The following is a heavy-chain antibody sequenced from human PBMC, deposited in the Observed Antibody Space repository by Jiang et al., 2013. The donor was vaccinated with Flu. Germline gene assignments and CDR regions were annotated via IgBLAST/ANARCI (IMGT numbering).Heavy chain of an antibody. CDR3: ARSRVIVVAGTPHYLDS. CDR1: GFRFGDYG. D-gene: IGHD6-19*01. V-gene: IGHV3-49*04. CDR2: IRGEAYGGTT. Sequence: VQLVESGGGLVQPGRSLRLSCRVSGFRFGDYGLSWVRQAPGKGLEWVGFIRGEAYGGTTEYAASVKGRFSISRDDSKSIAYLQMNSLEIEDTAVYYCARSRVIVVAGTPHYLDSWGQGALVTVSS. J-gene: IGHJ4*02.